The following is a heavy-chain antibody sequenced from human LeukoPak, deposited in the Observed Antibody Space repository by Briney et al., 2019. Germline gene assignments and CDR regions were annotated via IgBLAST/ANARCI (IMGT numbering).Heavy chain of an antibody. D-gene: IGHD2-2*01. V-gene: IGHV5-10-1*01. Sequence: GESLKISCKGSGYRFTSFWISWVRQMPGKGLEWMGRIDPSDSYTNYSPSFQGHVTISADKSISTAYLQWSSLKASDTAMYYCASTNCSSTSCYLGWFDPWGQGTLVTVSS. CDR2: IDPSDSYT. J-gene: IGHJ5*02. CDR1: GYRFTSFW. CDR3: ASTNCSSTSCYLGWFDP.